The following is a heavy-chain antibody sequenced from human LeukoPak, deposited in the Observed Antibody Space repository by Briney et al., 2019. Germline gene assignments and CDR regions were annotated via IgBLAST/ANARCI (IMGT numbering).Heavy chain of an antibody. CDR2: TNSGGTT. V-gene: IGHV3-66*01. Sequence: SGGSLRLSCAASGFSVSSNYMNWVRQAPGKGLEWVSVTNSGGTTYYADSVKGRFTISRDNSKNTLYVQMDRLRAEDTAVYYCVLTTVTTSIEFWGQGTLVTVSS. J-gene: IGHJ4*02. CDR1: GFSVSSNY. D-gene: IGHD4-17*01. CDR3: VLTTVTTSIEF.